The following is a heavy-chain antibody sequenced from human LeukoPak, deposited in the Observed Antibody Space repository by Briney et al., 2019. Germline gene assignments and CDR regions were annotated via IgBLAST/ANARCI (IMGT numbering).Heavy chain of an antibody. J-gene: IGHJ4*02. CDR3: ASLYYYGSGSYTRRPYFDY. Sequence: PSETLSLTCAVHGGSFSGYYWSWIRQPPGKGLEWIGEINHSGSTNYNPSLKSRVTISVDTSKNQFSLKLSSVTAADTAVYYCASLYYYGSGSYTRRPYFDYWGQGTLVTVSS. D-gene: IGHD3-10*01. CDR2: INHSGST. V-gene: IGHV4-34*01. CDR1: GGSFSGYY.